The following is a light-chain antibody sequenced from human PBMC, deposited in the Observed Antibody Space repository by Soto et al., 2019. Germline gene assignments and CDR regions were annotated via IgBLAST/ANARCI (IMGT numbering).Light chain of an antibody. CDR3: QQYNKWPET. Sequence: EIVMTQSPATLSVSPGESATLSCRASQSVSSNLAWYQLKPGQAPRLLIFRASTRATAIPARFRGSGSGTEFTLTISSLQSEDIAIYVCQQYNKWPETFGQGTKLEIK. V-gene: IGKV3-15*01. J-gene: IGKJ2*01. CDR1: QSVSSN. CDR2: RAS.